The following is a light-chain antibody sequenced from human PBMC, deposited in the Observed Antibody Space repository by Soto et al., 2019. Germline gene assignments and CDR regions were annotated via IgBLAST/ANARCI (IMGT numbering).Light chain of an antibody. V-gene: IGKV3-11*01. CDR1: QSVSTD. CDR3: QHPPTS. J-gene: IGKJ4*01. CDR2: DAS. Sequence: ALAQSPVALSLSPGERATLSCRASQSVSTDLAWYQQKPGQAPRLLIYDASNRATGIPVRFAGSGSGTDFALTISCLEPEDFVLYYCQHPPTSFGGGTKVDIK.